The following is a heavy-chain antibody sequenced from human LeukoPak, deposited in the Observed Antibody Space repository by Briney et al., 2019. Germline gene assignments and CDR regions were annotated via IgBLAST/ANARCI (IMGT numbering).Heavy chain of an antibody. D-gene: IGHD6-13*01. Sequence: PSETLSLTCTVSGGSISSYYWSWIRQPAGKGLEWIGRIYTSESPTYNPSLKSRVTMTLDTSKHQSSLKLSSVTAADTAVYYCARVSSSWYQDWYFDLWGRGTLVTVSS. CDR3: ARVSSSWYQDWYFDL. CDR1: GGSISSYY. CDR2: IYTSESP. J-gene: IGHJ2*01. V-gene: IGHV4-4*07.